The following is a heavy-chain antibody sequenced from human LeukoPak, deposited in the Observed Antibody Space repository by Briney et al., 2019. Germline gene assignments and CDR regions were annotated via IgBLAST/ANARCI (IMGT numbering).Heavy chain of an antibody. J-gene: IGHJ4*02. V-gene: IGHV1-8*03. CDR3: ASRFSGYIDYSFDF. CDR2: MNPNSGNT. Sequence: ASVKVSCKASEYTFTNYDINWLRQATGQGLEWMGWMNPNSGNTGYAQKFQGRVTITRNTSISTAYMELSSLRSEDTAVYYCASRFSGYIDYSFDFWGQGTLVTVSS. CDR1: EYTFTNYD. D-gene: IGHD5-12*01.